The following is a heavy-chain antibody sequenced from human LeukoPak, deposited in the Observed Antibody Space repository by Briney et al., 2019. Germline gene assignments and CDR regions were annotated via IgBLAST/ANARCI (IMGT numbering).Heavy chain of an antibody. D-gene: IGHD1-26*01. CDR3: AKDRTVGATSDAFDI. CDR2: IRYDGSNK. CDR1: GFTFSSYG. V-gene: IGHV3-30*02. J-gene: IGHJ3*02. Sequence: GSLRLSCAASGFTFSSYGMHWVRQAPGKGLEWVAFIRYDGSNKYYADSVKGRFTISRDNSKNTLYLQMNSLRAEDTAVYYCAKDRTVGATSDAFDIWGQGTMVTVSS.